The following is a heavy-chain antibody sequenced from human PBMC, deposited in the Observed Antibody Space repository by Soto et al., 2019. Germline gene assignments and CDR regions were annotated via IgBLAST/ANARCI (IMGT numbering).Heavy chain of an antibody. D-gene: IGHD3-22*01. V-gene: IGHV3-74*01. CDR3: ARALTYYYDIDY. CDR2: INSDGSRT. Sequence: LRQPCTASSCSIVSHGGHRIRQAPGKGLVWVSRINSDGSRTTYADSVKGRFTISRDNAKNMLHLQMNSLRAEDTAVYYCARALTYYYDIDYWGQGTLVTVSS. CDR1: SCSIVSHG. J-gene: IGHJ4*02.